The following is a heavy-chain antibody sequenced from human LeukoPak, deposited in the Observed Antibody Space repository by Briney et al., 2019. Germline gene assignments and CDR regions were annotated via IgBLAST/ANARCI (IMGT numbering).Heavy chain of an antibody. J-gene: IGHJ3*02. V-gene: IGHV3-7*04. Sequence: PGGSLRLSCAASGFTFSSYWMNWVRQAPGKGLEWVANIKQDGSKKYYVDSVKGRFTISRDNAKNSLYLQMNSLRAEDTALYYCERERYDAFDIWGQGTMVTVSS. CDR3: ERERYDAFDI. CDR2: IKQDGSKK. CDR1: GFTFSSYW. D-gene: IGHD4-17*01.